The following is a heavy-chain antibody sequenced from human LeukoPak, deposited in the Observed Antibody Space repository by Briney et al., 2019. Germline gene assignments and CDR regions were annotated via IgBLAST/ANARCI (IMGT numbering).Heavy chain of an antibody. V-gene: IGHV3-23*01. CDR1: GFSITSYA. J-gene: IGHJ5*01. CDR2: ISGSGRST. Sequence: PGGSLRLSCAASGFSITSYAMNWVRQAPGKGLEWVSAISGSGRSTYSADSVRGRFTTSRDNSKNILCLQMNNLRGEDTAVYYCAKAGARGNVNWFDSWGQGTLVTVSS. D-gene: IGHD1-1*01. CDR3: AKAGARGNVNWFDS.